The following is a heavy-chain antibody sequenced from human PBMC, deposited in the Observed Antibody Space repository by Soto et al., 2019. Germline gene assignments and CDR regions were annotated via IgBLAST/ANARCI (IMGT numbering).Heavy chain of an antibody. V-gene: IGHV1-3*01. D-gene: IGHD3-22*01. CDR1: GYTFTSYA. J-gene: IGHJ6*02. Sequence: ASVKVSCKASGYTFTSYAMHWVRQAPGQRLEWMGWINAGNGNTKYSQKFQGRVTITGDTSASTAYMELSSLRSEDTAVYYCARDIDGSSGYYGGGMDVWGQGTTVTVSS. CDR2: INAGNGNT. CDR3: ARDIDGSSGYYGGGMDV.